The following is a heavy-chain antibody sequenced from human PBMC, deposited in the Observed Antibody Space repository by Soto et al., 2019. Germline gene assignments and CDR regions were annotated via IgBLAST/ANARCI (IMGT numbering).Heavy chain of an antibody. CDR1: GFTFSSYS. J-gene: IGHJ6*02. D-gene: IGHD2-2*01. CDR3: AREIVVVPAAIWLYYYYGMDV. CDR2: ISSSSSAI. V-gene: IGHV3-48*02. Sequence: GGSLRLSCAASGFTFSSYSMNWVRQAPGKGLEWVSYISSSSSAIYYADSVKGRFTISRDNAKNSLYLQMNSLRDEDTAVYYCAREIVVVPAAIWLYYYYGMDVWGQGTTVTVSS.